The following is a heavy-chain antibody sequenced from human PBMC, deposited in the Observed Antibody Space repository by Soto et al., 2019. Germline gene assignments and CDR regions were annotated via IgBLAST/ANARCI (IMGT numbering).Heavy chain of an antibody. V-gene: IGHV1-18*04. CDR3: ARDIVSSGWYTPYNWFDP. J-gene: IGHJ5*02. D-gene: IGHD6-19*01. CDR1: GYTFTSYG. Sequence: ASVKVSCKASGYTFTSYGISWVRQAPGQGLEWMGWISAYNGNTNYAQKLQGRVTMTTDTSTSTAYMELRSLRSDDTAVYYCARDIVSSGWYTPYNWFDPWGQGTLVTV. CDR2: ISAYNGNT.